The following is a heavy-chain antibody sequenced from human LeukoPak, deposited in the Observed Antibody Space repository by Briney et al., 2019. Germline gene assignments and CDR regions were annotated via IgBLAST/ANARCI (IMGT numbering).Heavy chain of an antibody. CDR3: ARAEWGSGNQYHYYCYTDV. V-gene: IGHV1-46*01. J-gene: IGHJ6*03. CDR1: GYTFSDYF. Sequence: ASVKVSCKASGYTFSDYFMHWVRQAPGQGLEWMGIINPSGGSTSYAQKFQGRITMTRDMSTSTVYMELSSLRSEDTAVYYCARAEWGSGNQYHYYCYTDVWGKGTTVTVSS. CDR2: INPSGGST. D-gene: IGHD4-23*01.